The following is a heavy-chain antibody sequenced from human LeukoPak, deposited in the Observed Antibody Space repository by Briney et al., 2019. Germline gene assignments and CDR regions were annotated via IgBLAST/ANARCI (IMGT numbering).Heavy chain of an antibody. CDR3: ARGYSYGGSYFDY. CDR1: GGSISSSSYY. CDR2: IYYSGTT. Sequence: SETLSLTCTVSGGSISSSSYYWGWIRQPPGKGLEWIGTIYYSGTTYYNPSLTGRVTIYVDASKNQFSLKLSSVTAADTAVYYRARGYSYGGSYFDYWGQGTLVTVSS. J-gene: IGHJ4*02. D-gene: IGHD5-18*01. V-gene: IGHV4-39*01.